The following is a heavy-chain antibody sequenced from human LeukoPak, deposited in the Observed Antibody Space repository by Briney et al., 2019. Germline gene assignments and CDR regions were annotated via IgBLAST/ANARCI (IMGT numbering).Heavy chain of an antibody. D-gene: IGHD1-1*01. V-gene: IGHV4-34*01. CDR3: AGGLERHGDDAFDI. CDR1: GGSFSDYH. J-gene: IGHJ3*02. Sequence: SETLSLTCAVHGGSFSDYHWSWIRQPPGKGLEWIGEINHRGITNYNPSLKSRVTMSVDTSKSHFSLKVNSVTAADTAVYYCAGGLERHGDDAFDIWGQGTMVAVSS. CDR2: INHRGIT.